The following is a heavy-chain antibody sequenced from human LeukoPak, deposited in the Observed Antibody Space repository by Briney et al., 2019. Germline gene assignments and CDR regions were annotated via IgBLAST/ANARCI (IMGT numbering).Heavy chain of an antibody. V-gene: IGHV3-48*04. CDR2: VSSSGGAV. J-gene: IGHJ4*02. CDR1: GFTFSSYW. D-gene: IGHD2-21*02. CDR3: ARDSSESGDQHDY. Sequence: PGGSLGLSCAASGFTFSSYWMNWVRQAPGKGLEWVSYVSSSGGAVTYADSVKGRFTVSRDNAKSSMYLQMNSLRAEDTAVYYCARDSSESGDQHDYWGQGTLVTVSS.